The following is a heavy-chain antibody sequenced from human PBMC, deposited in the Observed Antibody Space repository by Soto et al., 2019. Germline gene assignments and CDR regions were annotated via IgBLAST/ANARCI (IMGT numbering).Heavy chain of an antibody. CDR3: AKDLWCSGHTGAFDI. D-gene: IGHD3-10*02. CDR1: GFTFDDYA. J-gene: IGHJ3*02. V-gene: IGHV3-9*01. CDR2: ISWNSGSI. Sequence: EVQLVESGGGLVQPGRSLRLSCAASGFTFDDYAMHWVRQAPGKGLEWVSGISWNSGSIGYADSVKGRFTISRDNAKNSLYLQMNSLRAEDTALYYCAKDLWCSGHTGAFDIWGQGTMVTVSS.